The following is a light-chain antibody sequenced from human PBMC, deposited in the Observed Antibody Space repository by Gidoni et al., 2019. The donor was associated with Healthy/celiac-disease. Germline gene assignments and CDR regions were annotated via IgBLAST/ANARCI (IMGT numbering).Light chain of an antibody. CDR1: SSNIGAGYD. V-gene: IGLV1-40*01. CDR3: QSYDSSLSGSGV. J-gene: IGLJ2*01. CDR2: GNS. Sequence: QSVLTPPPSASGAPGPSVTIACTGSSSNIGAGYDVHWYQQLPGTAPKLLIYGNSNRPSGVPDRFSGSKSGTSASLAITGLQAEDEADYYCQSYDSSLSGSGVFGGGTKLTVL.